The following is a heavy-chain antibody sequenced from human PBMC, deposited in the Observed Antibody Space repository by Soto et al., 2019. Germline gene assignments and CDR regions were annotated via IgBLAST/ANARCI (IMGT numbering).Heavy chain of an antibody. CDR3: ARVEVENYFDY. CDR2: IYYSGST. J-gene: IGHJ4*02. D-gene: IGHD2-15*01. Sequence: SETLSLTCTVSGDSISSGDYNWSWLRQPPGKGLEWIGYIYYSGSTYYNPSLKSRVTMSVDTSQNQFSLQLSSVTAADTAVYYCARVEVENYFDYWGQGTLVTVSS. CDR1: GDSISSGDYN. V-gene: IGHV4-30-4*01.